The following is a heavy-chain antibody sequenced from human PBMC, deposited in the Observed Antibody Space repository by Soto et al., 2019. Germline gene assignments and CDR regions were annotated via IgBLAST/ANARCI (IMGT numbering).Heavy chain of an antibody. V-gene: IGHV3-9*01. CDR3: AKDIGYSSGWYVAH. CDR1: GFSFDDYA. D-gene: IGHD6-19*01. CDR2: ISWNSGSI. Sequence: EVQLVESGGGLVQPGRSLRLSCAASGFSFDDYAMHWVRQAPGEGLEWVSGISWNSGSIGYADSVKGRFTISRDNGKNSLYLQMNSLRADDTALYYCAKDIGYSSGWYVAHWGQGTLVTVSS. J-gene: IGHJ4*02.